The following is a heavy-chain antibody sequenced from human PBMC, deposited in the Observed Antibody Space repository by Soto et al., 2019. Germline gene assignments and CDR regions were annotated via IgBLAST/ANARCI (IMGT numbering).Heavy chain of an antibody. D-gene: IGHD6-19*01. CDR1: GFTFVNYA. CDR3: AKGTSNGGWFNPFDD. CDR2: LSGSGTST. V-gene: IGHV3-23*01. Sequence: EVQLLESGGGLVQPGGSLRLSCAASGFTFVNYAMNWVRQAPGKGLEWVATLSGSGTSTYYADSVKGRFTISRDNSRNTLYLQMNSLRAEDTAGYYCAKGTSNGGWFNPFDDWGQGTLVTVSS. J-gene: IGHJ4*02.